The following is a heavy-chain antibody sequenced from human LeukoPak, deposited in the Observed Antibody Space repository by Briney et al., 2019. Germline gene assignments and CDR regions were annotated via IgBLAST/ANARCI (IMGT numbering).Heavy chain of an antibody. V-gene: IGHV4-59*12. CDR3: ARDRSEWSAEDNWFDP. CDR1: GGSTTSYY. Sequence: SETLSLTCSVSGGSTTSYYWNWVRQFPGKRLEWIGYIYHTGTTTYNPSLQSRVAISIDTSTNQISLRLSSVTSADTAVYFCARDRSEWSAEDNWFDPWGQGILVTVSS. D-gene: IGHD3-10*01. J-gene: IGHJ5*02. CDR2: IYHTGTT.